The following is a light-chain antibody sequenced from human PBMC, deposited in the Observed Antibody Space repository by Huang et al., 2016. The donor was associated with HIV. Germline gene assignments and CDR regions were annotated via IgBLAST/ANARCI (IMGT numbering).Light chain of an antibody. Sequence: EIVLTQSPDTLSVSPGERATLSCRASQTVRTNLAWYQQKPGQAPRLLIYDVSTRATDIPARFTGSGSGTEFTLTISSLQSEDFAVYYCQQYNNWLTFGQGTKVEIK. J-gene: IGKJ1*01. CDR1: QTVRTN. CDR3: QQYNNWLT. CDR2: DVS. V-gene: IGKV3-15*01.